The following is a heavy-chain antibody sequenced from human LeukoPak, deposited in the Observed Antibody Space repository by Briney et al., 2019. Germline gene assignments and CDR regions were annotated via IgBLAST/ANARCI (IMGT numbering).Heavy chain of an antibody. V-gene: IGHV4-34*01. Sequence: SETLSLTCAVYGGSFSGYYWTWIRQPPGKGLEWIGEINHSGSTNYNPSLKSRVTISIDTSKNQFSLILSSVTAADTAVYYCARGLSDVYWGQGTLVTVSS. CDR3: ARGLSDVY. J-gene: IGHJ4*02. CDR2: INHSGST. CDR1: GGSFSGYY.